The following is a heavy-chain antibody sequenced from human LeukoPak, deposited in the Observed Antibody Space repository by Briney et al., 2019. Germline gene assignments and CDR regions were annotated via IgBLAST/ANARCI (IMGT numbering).Heavy chain of an antibody. CDR1: GFTFSSYW. Sequence: PGGSLRLSCAASGFTFSSYWMHWVRQAPVKGLVWVSRIKSDGSSTDYADSVKGRFTLSRDNAKNTLYLQMDSLRAEDTAVYYCARSTGWYYFDYWGQGTLVTVSS. V-gene: IGHV3-74*01. J-gene: IGHJ4*02. CDR3: ARSTGWYYFDY. CDR2: IKSDGSST. D-gene: IGHD6-19*01.